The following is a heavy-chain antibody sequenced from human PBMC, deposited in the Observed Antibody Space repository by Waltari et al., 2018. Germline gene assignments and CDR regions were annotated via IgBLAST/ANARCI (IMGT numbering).Heavy chain of an antibody. CDR1: GFTFSGYD. CDR2: IGTAGDT. D-gene: IGHD3-10*01. V-gene: IGHV3-13*01. J-gene: IGHJ4*02. CDR3: ARGTRSFSGEFDY. Sequence: EVQLVESGGGLVQPGGSLRLSCAASGFTFSGYDMHWVRQATGKGLGLVSVIGTAGDTYWQVSVKGRFTISRENAKNSMYLQMNSLRAGDTAVYYCARGTRSFSGEFDYWGQGTLVTVSS.